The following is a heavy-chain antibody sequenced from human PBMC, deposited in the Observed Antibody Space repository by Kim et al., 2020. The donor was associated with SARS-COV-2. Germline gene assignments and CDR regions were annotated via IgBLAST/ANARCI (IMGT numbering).Heavy chain of an antibody. J-gene: IGHJ6*02. Sequence: GGSLRLSCGASGFIFSTYAMNWVRQAPGKGLEWTALISDDGSNKDYADSVKGRFTISRDNSKNTLYLQMNSLRAEDTAVYYCAALPEYRDVYYGLDVWGQGTTVTVSS. V-gene: IGHV3-30-3*01. CDR1: GFIFSTYA. CDR3: AALPEYRDVYYGLDV. D-gene: IGHD2-2*01. CDR2: ISDDGSNK.